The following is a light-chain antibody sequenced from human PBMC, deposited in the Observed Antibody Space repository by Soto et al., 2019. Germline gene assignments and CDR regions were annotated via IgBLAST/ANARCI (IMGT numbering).Light chain of an antibody. Sequence: ELVMTQCPATLSVSPGERATLSCSASQSVSSNLAWYQQKPGQAPRLLIYGASTRATGIPARFSGSGSGTEFTLTISSLQSEDYAVYYCHQYNNWPPWTFGQGTKVDI. CDR3: HQYNNWPPWT. CDR2: GAS. CDR1: QSVSSN. V-gene: IGKV3-15*01. J-gene: IGKJ1*01.